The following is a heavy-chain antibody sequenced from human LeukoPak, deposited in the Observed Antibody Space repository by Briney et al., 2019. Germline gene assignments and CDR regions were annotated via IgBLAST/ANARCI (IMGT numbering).Heavy chain of an antibody. CDR1: GYTLTELS. Sequence: ASVKVSCKVSGYTLTELSMHWVRQAPGKGLEWMGGFDPEDGETIYAQKFQGRVTMTEDTSTDTAYMELSSLRSEDTAVYYCATDGTPYGSGSYPALYYYYYGMDVWGQGTTVTVSS. J-gene: IGHJ6*02. V-gene: IGHV1-24*01. CDR2: FDPEDGET. CDR3: ATDGTPYGSGSYPALYYYYYGMDV. D-gene: IGHD3-10*01.